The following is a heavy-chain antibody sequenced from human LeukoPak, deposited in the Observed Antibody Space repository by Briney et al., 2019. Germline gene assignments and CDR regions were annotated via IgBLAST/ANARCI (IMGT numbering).Heavy chain of an antibody. J-gene: IGHJ6*03. Sequence: GASVKVSCKASGYTFTGYYMHWVRQAPGQGLEWMGWINPNSGGTNYAQKFQGRVPMTRDTSISTAYMELSGLRSDDTAVYYCARVGSSTGYYMDVWGKGTTVTVSS. CDR1: GYTFTGYY. CDR3: ARVGSSTGYYMDV. D-gene: IGHD1-1*01. V-gene: IGHV1-2*02. CDR2: INPNSGGT.